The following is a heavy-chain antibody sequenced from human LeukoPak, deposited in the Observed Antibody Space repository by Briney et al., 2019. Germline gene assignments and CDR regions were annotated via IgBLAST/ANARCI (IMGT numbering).Heavy chain of an antibody. V-gene: IGHV5-51*01. J-gene: IGHJ4*02. Sequence: RGESLKISCKGSGYSFTSYWIGWVRQLPGKGLEWMGIIYPGDSDTRYSPSFQGQVAISADKSISTAYLQWSSLKASDTAMYYCARPKRDSGYDFGFDYWGQGTLVTVSS. CDR3: ARPKRDSGYDFGFDY. CDR1: GYSFTSYW. CDR2: IYPGDSDT. D-gene: IGHD5-12*01.